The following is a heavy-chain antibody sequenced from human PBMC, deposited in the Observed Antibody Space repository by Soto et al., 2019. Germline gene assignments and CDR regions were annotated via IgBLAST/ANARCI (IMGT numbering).Heavy chain of an antibody. V-gene: IGHV3-74*01. J-gene: IGHJ6*02. D-gene: IGHD4-4*01. CDR2: INSDGSST. CDR3: ARESKYYYYGMDV. Sequence: EVQLVESGGGLVQPGGSLRLSCAASGFTFSSYWMHWVRQAPGKGLVWVSRINSDGSSTSYADSVKGRFTISRDNAKNTLYAQMNSLRAEDTAVYYCARESKYYYYGMDVWGQGTTVTVSS. CDR1: GFTFSSYW.